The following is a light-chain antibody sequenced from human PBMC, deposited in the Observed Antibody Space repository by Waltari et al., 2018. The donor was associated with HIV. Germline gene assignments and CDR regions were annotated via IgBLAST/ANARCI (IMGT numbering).Light chain of an antibody. CDR3: SSYGSTVTSYV. CDR1: VGVYDY. V-gene: IGLV2-14*01. CDR2: EVN. J-gene: IGLJ1*01. Sequence: QSALTQPASVSGSPGQSITISCVGVYDYVSWYQQHPGKAPKLMIFEVNYRPSGVSNRFSGSKSVNTASLTISGLQADDEADYYCSSYGSTVTSYVFGTGTRVNVL.